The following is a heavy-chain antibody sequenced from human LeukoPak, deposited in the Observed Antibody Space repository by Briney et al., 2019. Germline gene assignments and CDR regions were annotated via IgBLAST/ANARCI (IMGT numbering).Heavy chain of an antibody. D-gene: IGHD6-13*01. V-gene: IGHV3-48*04. Sequence: PGGSLRLSCAASGFTFSSHSMNWVRQAPGKGLEWVSYISSSSSTIYYADSVKGRFTISRDNAKNSLYLQMNSLRAEDTAVYYCARAGSSSWYEVGSDYWGQGTLVTVSS. CDR2: ISSSSSTI. CDR3: ARAGSSSWYEVGSDY. J-gene: IGHJ4*02. CDR1: GFTFSSHS.